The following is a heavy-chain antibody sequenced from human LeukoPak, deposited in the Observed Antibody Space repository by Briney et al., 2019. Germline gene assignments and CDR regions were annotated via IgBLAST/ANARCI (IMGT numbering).Heavy chain of an antibody. CDR1: GGSISSSSYY. D-gene: IGHD5-12*01. V-gene: IGHV4-39*01. CDR2: IYYSGST. CDR3: ARGGVDMGDAFDI. Sequence: SETLSLTCTVSGGSISSSSYYWGWIRQPPGKGLEWIGSIYYSGSTYYNPSLKSRVTISVDTSKNQFSLKLSSVTAADTAVYYCARGGVDMGDAFDIWGQGTMVTVSS. J-gene: IGHJ3*02.